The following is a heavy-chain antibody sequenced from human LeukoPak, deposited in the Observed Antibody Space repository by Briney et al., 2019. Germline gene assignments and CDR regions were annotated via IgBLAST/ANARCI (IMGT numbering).Heavy chain of an antibody. CDR1: GFTFSSYG. CDR3: ARDRGEYYFDY. V-gene: IGHV3-33*05. J-gene: IGHJ4*02. Sequence: QTGKSLRLSCAASGFTFSSYGMHWVRQAPGKGLERVAGIQHDGGRTYYADSVKGRFTISRDNSKNTLYLQMNSLRAEDTAVYYCARDRGEYYFDYWGQGTLVTVSS. D-gene: IGHD5-24*01. CDR2: IQHDGGRT.